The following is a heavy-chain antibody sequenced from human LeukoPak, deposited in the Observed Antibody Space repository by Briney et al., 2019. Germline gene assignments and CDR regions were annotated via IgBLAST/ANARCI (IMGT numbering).Heavy chain of an antibody. CDR2: IRYDGSNK. D-gene: IGHD5-12*01. J-gene: IGHJ6*03. Sequence: GGSLRLSCAASGFTFSSYGMHWVRQAPGKGLEWVAFIRYDGSNKYYADSVKGRFTISRDNSKNTLYLQMNSLRAEDTAVYYCAKDNTRGYSYSPTKKYYMDVWGKGTTVTISS. CDR3: AKDNTRGYSYSPTKKYYMDV. CDR1: GFTFSSYG. V-gene: IGHV3-30*02.